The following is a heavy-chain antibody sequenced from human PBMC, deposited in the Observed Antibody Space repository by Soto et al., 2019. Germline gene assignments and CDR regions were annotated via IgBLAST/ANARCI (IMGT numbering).Heavy chain of an antibody. D-gene: IGHD6-19*01. CDR1: GGSISSSSYY. CDR3: AGIPVGGWYMNAFDI. CDR2: IYYSGST. J-gene: IGHJ3*02. Sequence: QLQLQESGPGLVKPSETLSLTCTVSGGSISSSSYYWGWIRQPPGKGLEWIGSIYYSGSTYYNPSVKCRVTISIDKFQTQFSLKVSYVIAAETVVYYCAGIPVGGWYMNAFDIWGQGTMVTVSS. V-gene: IGHV4-39*01.